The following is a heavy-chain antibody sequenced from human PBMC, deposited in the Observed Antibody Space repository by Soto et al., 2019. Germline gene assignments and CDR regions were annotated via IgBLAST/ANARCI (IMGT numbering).Heavy chain of an antibody. CDR2: ITYDGSST. V-gene: IGHV3-30*18. J-gene: IGHJ6*02. CDR3: AKDLYSVGMITFGGVIENGMDV. D-gene: IGHD3-16*02. CDR1: GFTFSSYA. Sequence: GGSLRLSCAASGFTFSSYAMSWVRQAPGKGLEWVSVITYDGSSTYYADSVKGRFTISRDNSKNTLYLQMNSLRAEDTAVYYCAKDLYSVGMITFGGVIENGMDVWGQGTTVTVSS.